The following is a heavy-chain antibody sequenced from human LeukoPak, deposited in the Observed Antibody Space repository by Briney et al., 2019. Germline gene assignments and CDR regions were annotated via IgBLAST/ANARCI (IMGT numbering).Heavy chain of an antibody. CDR2: ISGSGGGT. CDR1: GFTFSSYA. Sequence: GGSLRLSCAASGFTFSSYAMSWVRQAPGKGLEWVSAISGSGGGTYYADSVTGRFNISRDNSKNTLYLQMNSLRAEDTAVSYCAKGVAVAGIYYYYGMDVWGQGTPVTVSS. V-gene: IGHV3-23*01. CDR3: AKGVAVAGIYYYYGMDV. J-gene: IGHJ6*02. D-gene: IGHD6-19*01.